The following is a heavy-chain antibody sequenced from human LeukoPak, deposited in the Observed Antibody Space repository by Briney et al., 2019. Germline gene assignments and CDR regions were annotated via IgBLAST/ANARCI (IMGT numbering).Heavy chain of an antibody. CDR3: ARRGRGSGLRLHYFDY. J-gene: IGHJ4*02. CDR2: INHSGST. Sequence: PSETLSLTCVVYGGSFSGYYWSWIRQPPGKGLEWIGEINHSGSTNYNPSLKSRVTISVDTSKNQFSLKLSSVTAADTAVYYCARRGRGSGLRLHYFDYWGQGTLVTVSS. D-gene: IGHD3-16*01. V-gene: IGHV4-34*01. CDR1: GGSFSGYY.